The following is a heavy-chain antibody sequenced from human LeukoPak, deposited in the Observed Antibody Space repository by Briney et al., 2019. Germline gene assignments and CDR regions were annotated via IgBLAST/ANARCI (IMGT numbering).Heavy chain of an antibody. J-gene: IGHJ4*02. Sequence: PGGSLRLSCAASGFTFTSYAMSWVRQAPGKGLEYISTFSASDGRTYYADSVKGRFTISRDNSKYTLYLQMNSLGAEDTAVYYCAKQHAATGGYFDYWGQGTLVTVSS. CDR3: AKQHAATGGYFDY. CDR1: GFTFTSYA. CDR2: FSASDGRT. V-gene: IGHV3-23*01. D-gene: IGHD3-10*01.